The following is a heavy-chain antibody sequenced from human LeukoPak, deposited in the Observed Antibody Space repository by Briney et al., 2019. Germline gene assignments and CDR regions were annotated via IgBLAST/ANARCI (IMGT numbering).Heavy chain of an antibody. J-gene: IGHJ6*03. CDR2: IYYSGST. CDR3: ARVDWLANHYYYMDV. D-gene: IGHD2-21*01. CDR1: GGSISSSSYY. V-gene: IGHV4-39*07. Sequence: SETLSLTCTVSGGSISSSSYYWGWIRQPPGKGLEWIGSIYYSGSTYYNPSLKSRVTISVDTSKNQFSLKLSSVTAADTAVYYCARVDWLANHYYYMDVWGKGTTVTVSS.